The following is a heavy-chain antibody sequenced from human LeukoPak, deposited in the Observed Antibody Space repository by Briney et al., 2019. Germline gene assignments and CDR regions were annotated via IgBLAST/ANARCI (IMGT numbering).Heavy chain of an antibody. CDR1: GFTFSSYS. D-gene: IGHD3-9*01. J-gene: IGHJ4*02. Sequence: GDSLRPSCAASGFTFSSYSMNWVRQAPGKGLEWVSSISSSSSYIYYADSVKGRFTISRDNAKKSLYLQMNSLRAEDTAVYYCAREPMLVTTYDYWGQGTLVTVSS. CDR3: AREPMLVTTYDY. CDR2: ISSSSSYI. V-gene: IGHV3-21*01.